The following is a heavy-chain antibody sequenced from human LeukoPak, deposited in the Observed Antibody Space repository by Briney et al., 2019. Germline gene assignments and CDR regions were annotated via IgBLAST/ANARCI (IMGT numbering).Heavy chain of an antibody. V-gene: IGHV4-4*07. CDR2: IYTSGST. J-gene: IGHJ6*02. Sequence: PSGTLSLTCTVSGGSISSYYWSWIRQPAGKGLEWIGRIYTSGSTNYNPSLKSRVTMSVDTSKNQFSLKLSSVTAADTAVYYCAGGFWSGYYTHYYYGMDVWGQGTTVTVSS. D-gene: IGHD3-3*01. CDR3: AGGFWSGYYTHYYYGMDV. CDR1: GGSISSYY.